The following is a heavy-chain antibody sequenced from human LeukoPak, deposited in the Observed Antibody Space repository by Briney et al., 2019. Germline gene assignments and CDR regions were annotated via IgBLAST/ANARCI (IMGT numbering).Heavy chain of an antibody. CDR3: ARDRAVVVAATDY. CDR2: ISPYNGNT. D-gene: IGHD2-15*01. J-gene: IGHJ4*02. CDR1: GYTFTTYG. V-gene: IGHV1-18*01. Sequence: GASVKVSCKASGYTFTTYGISWVRPAPGQGLEWMGWISPYNGNTNYAQKLQGRVTMTTDTSTSTAYMKLRSLRSDDTAVYYCARDRAVVVAATDYWGQGTLVTVSS.